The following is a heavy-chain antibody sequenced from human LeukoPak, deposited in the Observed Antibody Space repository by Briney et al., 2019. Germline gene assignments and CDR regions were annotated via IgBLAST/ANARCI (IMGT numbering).Heavy chain of an antibody. CDR1: GFTFSSYA. CDR2: ISYDGSDK. D-gene: IGHD3-10*01. V-gene: IGHV3-30*04. CDR3: ARDWNYYGIFDY. Sequence: QPGGSLRLSCAASGFTFSSYAMHWVRQASGKGLEWVAVISYDGSDKYYADSVKGRFTISRDNSKNTLYLQVNSLRAEDTAVYYCARDWNYYGIFDYWGQGTLVTVSS. J-gene: IGHJ4*02.